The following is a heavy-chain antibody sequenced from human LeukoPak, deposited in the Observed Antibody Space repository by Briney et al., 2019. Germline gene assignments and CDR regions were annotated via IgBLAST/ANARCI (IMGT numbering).Heavy chain of an antibody. D-gene: IGHD3-22*01. V-gene: IGHV3-23*01. CDR3: AKDLAEYYYDGSGYYYLDF. Sequence: PGGSLRLSCAASGFTFSSYAMSWGRQAPGNGLELVSVISGSGGSTYYADSVKGRFTIFRDNSKNTLYLQMNSLRAEDTAVYSCAKDLAEYYYDGSGYYYLDFWGQGTLVTVSS. CDR1: GFTFSSYA. CDR2: ISGSGGST. J-gene: IGHJ4*02.